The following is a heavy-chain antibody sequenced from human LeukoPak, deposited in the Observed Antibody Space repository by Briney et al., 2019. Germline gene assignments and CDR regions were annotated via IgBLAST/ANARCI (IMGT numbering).Heavy chain of an antibody. CDR2: ITGSGSDT. CDR3: AKGTEGYCSGTICYPFDY. CDR1: GFTFSSYA. D-gene: IGHD2-15*01. Sequence: GGTLRLSCEASGFTFSSYAMNWVRQVPGKGLEWVSSITGSGSDTYFVDSVKGRFTISRDNSKNTLYLQLNSLRAEDTAVYYCAKGTEGYCSGTICYPFDYWGRGTLVTVSS. V-gene: IGHV3-23*01. J-gene: IGHJ4*02.